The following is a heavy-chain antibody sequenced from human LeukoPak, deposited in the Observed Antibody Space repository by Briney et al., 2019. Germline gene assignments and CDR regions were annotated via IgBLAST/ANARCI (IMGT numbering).Heavy chain of an antibody. CDR1: GFTFSSYG. Sequence: PGGSLRLSCAASGFTFSSYGMHWVRQAPGKGLEWVAVIWYDGSNKYYADSVKGRFTISRDNSKNTLYLQMNSLRAEDTAVYYCAKDQDRPSYLGYYFDYWGQGTLVTVSS. J-gene: IGHJ4*02. CDR2: IWYDGSNK. D-gene: IGHD1-14*01. CDR3: AKDQDRPSYLGYYFDY. V-gene: IGHV3-33*06.